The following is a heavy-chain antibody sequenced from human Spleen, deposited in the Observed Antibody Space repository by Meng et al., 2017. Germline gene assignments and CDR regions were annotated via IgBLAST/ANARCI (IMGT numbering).Heavy chain of an antibody. CDR1: GFTFSSYR. J-gene: IGHJ4*02. CDR2: ISSGSNFI. V-gene: IGHV3-21*01. CDR3: ARDIAGRLFDN. Sequence: EVQLVESGGGLVRPGGSLRLSCATSGFTFSSYRMNWFRQAPGKGLEWVSTISSGSNFIYYADSVKGRFTISRDNAKNSLYLQINSLRAEDTAVYYCARDIAGRLFDNWGQGTLVTVSS. D-gene: IGHD6-6*01.